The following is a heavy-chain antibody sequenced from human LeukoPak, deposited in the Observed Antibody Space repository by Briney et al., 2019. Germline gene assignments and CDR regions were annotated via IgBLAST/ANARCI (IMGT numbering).Heavy chain of an antibody. V-gene: IGHV1-69*05. CDR2: IIPIFGTA. D-gene: IGHD1-1*01. CDR3: ASALGTTGTARHFDY. CDR1: GGTFSSYA. Sequence: SVKVSCKASGGTFSSYAISWVRQAPGQGLEWMGGIIPIFGTANYAQKFQSRVTITTDESTSTAYMEMSRLRSDDTAVYYCASALGTTGTARHFDYWGQGTLVTVSS. J-gene: IGHJ4*02.